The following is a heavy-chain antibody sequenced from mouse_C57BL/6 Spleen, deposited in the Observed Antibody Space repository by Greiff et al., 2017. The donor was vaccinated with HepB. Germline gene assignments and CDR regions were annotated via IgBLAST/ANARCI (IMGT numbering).Heavy chain of an antibody. J-gene: IGHJ4*01. CDR1: GFTFSDYG. V-gene: IGHV5-17*01. D-gene: IGHD2-3*01. Sequence: EVKLVESGGGLVKPGGSLKLSCAASGFTFSDYGMHWVRQAPEKGLEWVAYISSGSSTIYYADTVKGRFTISRDNAKNTLYLQMTSLRSEDTAMYYCAREGYDGYPMDDWGQGTSVTVSS. CDR3: AREGYDGYPMDD. CDR2: ISSGSSTI.